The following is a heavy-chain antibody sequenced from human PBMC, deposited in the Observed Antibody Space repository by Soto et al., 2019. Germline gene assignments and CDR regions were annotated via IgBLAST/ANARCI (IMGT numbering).Heavy chain of an antibody. V-gene: IGHV3-30-3*01. Sequence: QVQLVESGGGVVQPGRSLRLSCAASGFSFSTNAMNWVRQAPGKGLEWVAVISYDGSNKYYADSVKGRFTISRDNSKNKLYLQMNSLRAEDTAVYYCVRGGDSSGYYYRQYFQHWGQGTLVTVSS. D-gene: IGHD3-22*01. CDR2: ISYDGSNK. CDR1: GFSFSTNA. CDR3: VRGGDSSGYYYRQYFQH. J-gene: IGHJ1*01.